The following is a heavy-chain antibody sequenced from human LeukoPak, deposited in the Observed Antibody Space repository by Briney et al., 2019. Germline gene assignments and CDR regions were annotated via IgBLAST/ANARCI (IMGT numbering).Heavy chain of an antibody. Sequence: SETLSLTCTVSGGSIRSYYWSRIRQPPGKGLEWIGYAYYSGSTNYNPSLKSRVTMSVDTSKNQFSLTLSSVTAADTAVYYCARTHSSRYNWFDPWGQGTLVTVSS. D-gene: IGHD6-13*01. V-gene: IGHV4-59*12. CDR3: ARTHSSRYNWFDP. CDR1: GGSIRSYY. CDR2: AYYSGST. J-gene: IGHJ5*02.